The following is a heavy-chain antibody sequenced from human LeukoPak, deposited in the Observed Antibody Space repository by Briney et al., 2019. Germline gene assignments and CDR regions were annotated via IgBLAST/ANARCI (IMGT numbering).Heavy chain of an antibody. CDR3: ARGYCSGGSCYYTYYFDY. Sequence: PGGSLRLSCAASGFTVSSNYMSWVRQAPGKGLEWVSVIYSGGSTYYADSVKGRFTISRDNSKNTLYLQMNSLRAEDTAVYYCARGYCSGGSCYYTYYFDYWGQGTLVTVSS. V-gene: IGHV3-53*01. CDR1: GFTVSSNY. J-gene: IGHJ4*02. D-gene: IGHD2-15*01. CDR2: IYSGGST.